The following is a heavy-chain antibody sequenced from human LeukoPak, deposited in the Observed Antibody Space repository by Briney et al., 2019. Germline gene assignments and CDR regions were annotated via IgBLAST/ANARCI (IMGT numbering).Heavy chain of an antibody. J-gene: IGHJ4*02. V-gene: IGHV3-21*04. CDR3: AKRGAEVGATIAPGDS. D-gene: IGHD1-26*01. CDR1: RFTFSSYS. CDR2: ISSSGSYI. Sequence: PGGSLRLSCAASRFTFSSYSMNWVRQAPGKGLEWVSSISSSGSYIYYADSVKGRFTISRDNAKNSLYLQMNSLRAEDTAVYYCAKRGAEVGATIAPGDSWGQGTLVTVSS.